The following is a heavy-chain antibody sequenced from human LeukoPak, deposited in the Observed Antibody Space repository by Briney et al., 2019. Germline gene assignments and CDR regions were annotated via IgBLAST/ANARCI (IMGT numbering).Heavy chain of an antibody. CDR1: GFTFISYA. D-gene: IGHD3-10*01. Sequence: PGGSLRLSCAASGFTFISYAMHWVRQAPGKGLEWVAFIRYDGSNKYYADSVKGRFTISRDNSKNTLYLQMNSLRAEDTAVYYCAKDGGAYLSGSSYFDYWGQGTLLTVSS. V-gene: IGHV3-30*02. J-gene: IGHJ4*02. CDR2: IRYDGSNK. CDR3: AKDGGAYLSGSSYFDY.